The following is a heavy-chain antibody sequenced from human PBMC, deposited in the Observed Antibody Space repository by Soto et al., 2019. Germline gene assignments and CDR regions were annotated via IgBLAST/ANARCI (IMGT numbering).Heavy chain of an antibody. Sequence: GGSLILSCAASGFTFDDYAMHWVRQAPGKGLEWVSGISWNSGSIGYADSVKGRFTISRDNAKNSLYLQMNSLRAEDTALYYCAKDLEYCSGGSCYEGVFDYWGQGTLVTVSS. CDR1: GFTFDDYA. D-gene: IGHD2-15*01. J-gene: IGHJ4*02. CDR2: ISWNSGSI. V-gene: IGHV3-9*01. CDR3: AKDLEYCSGGSCYEGVFDY.